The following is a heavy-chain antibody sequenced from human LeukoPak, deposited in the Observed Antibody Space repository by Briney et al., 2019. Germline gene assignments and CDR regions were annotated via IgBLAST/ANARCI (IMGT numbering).Heavy chain of an antibody. V-gene: IGHV4-4*07. Sequence: KPSETLSLTCTVSGGSISSYYWSWIRQPPGKGLEWIGRVCPSGGFTSNPSLKSRITMSVGKSQNQFSLNLSSVTAADTAVYFCARQNGGYDYFDYWGQGTLVTVSS. CDR2: VCPSGGF. J-gene: IGHJ4*02. CDR3: ARQNGGYDYFDY. D-gene: IGHD5-12*01. CDR1: GGSISSYY.